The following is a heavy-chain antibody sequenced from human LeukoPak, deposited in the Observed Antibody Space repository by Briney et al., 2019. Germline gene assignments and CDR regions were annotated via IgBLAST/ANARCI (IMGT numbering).Heavy chain of an antibody. J-gene: IGHJ4*02. D-gene: IGHD3-22*01. Sequence: GESLKISCKGSGYSFTSYWIGWVRRMPGKGLEWMGIIYPGDSDTRYSPSFQGQVTISADKSISTAYLQWSSLKASDTAMYYCARGYDDSSGYYFFDYWGQGTLVTVSS. CDR3: ARGYDDSSGYYFFDY. V-gene: IGHV5-51*01. CDR1: GYSFTSYW. CDR2: IYPGDSDT.